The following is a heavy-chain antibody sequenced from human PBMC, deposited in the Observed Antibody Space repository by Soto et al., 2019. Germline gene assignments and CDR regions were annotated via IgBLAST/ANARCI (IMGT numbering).Heavy chain of an antibody. CDR2: IIPIFGTA. J-gene: IGHJ5*02. CDR1: GYTFTGYF. Sequence: GASVKVSCKASGYTFTGYFIHWVRQAPGQGLEWMGGIIPIFGTANYAQKFQGRVTITADESTSTAYMELSSLRSEDTAVYYCARGRGAARLNWFDPWGQGTLVTVSS. CDR3: ARGRGAARLNWFDP. V-gene: IGHV1-69*13. D-gene: IGHD6-6*01.